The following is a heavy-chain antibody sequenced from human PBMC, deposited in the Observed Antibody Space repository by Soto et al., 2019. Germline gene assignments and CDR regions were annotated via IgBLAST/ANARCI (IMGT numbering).Heavy chain of an antibody. Sequence: SETLSLTCSVSGDSITSAYWSWIRQPPGKGLEXXAXIDXXXXXHXXPSLKGRVTMSLDMSKNQFSPKLSSVTASDTAVYFCAKHGGYYDFGSWGQGTRVTVSS. CDR1: GDSITSAY. J-gene: IGHJ4*02. D-gene: IGHD5-18*01. V-gene: IGHV4-59*03. CDR3: AKHGGYYDFGS. CDR2: IDXXXXX.